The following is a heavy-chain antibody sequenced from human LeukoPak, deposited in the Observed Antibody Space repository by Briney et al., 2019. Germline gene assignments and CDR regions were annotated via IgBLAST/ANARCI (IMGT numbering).Heavy chain of an antibody. D-gene: IGHD4-11*01. Sequence: SETLSLTCAVSGGSISNSNWWNWVRQPPGKGLEWIGEIYHSGSTNYNPSLRSRVTISVDRSKNQFALKLTSVTAADTAVYYCASSYSNGWYDYWGQGTLVTVSS. CDR3: ASSYSNGWYDY. CDR2: IYHSGST. V-gene: IGHV4-4*02. J-gene: IGHJ4*02. CDR1: GGSISNSNW.